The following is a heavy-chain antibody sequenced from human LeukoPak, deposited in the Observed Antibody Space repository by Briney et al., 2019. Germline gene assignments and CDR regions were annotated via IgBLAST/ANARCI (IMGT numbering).Heavy chain of an antibody. J-gene: IGHJ4*02. CDR1: GFTFSSYA. D-gene: IGHD5-18*01. V-gene: IGHV3-30*04. CDR2: ISYDGSNK. Sequence: GRSLRLSCAASGFTFSSYAMHWVRQAPGKGLEWVAVISYDGSNKYYADSVKGRFTISRDNSKNTLYLQMNSLRAEDTAVYYCARGGTAMVTFFDYWGQGTLVTVSS. CDR3: ARGGTAMVTFFDY.